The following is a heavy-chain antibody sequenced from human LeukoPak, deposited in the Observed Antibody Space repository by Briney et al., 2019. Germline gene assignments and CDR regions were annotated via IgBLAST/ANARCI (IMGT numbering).Heavy chain of an antibody. V-gene: IGHV3-7*01. D-gene: IGHD3-9*01. CDR3: ARDNDLLRYFDWPLDY. J-gene: IGHJ4*02. CDR1: GFTFSNYW. Sequence: GGSLRLSCAVSGFTFSNYWMSWVRQAPGKGLESVANIKQDGSEKYYADSVKGRFTTSRDNTKNSLYLQMNSLRAEDTAVYYCARDNDLLRYFDWPLDYWGQGTLVTVSS. CDR2: IKQDGSEK.